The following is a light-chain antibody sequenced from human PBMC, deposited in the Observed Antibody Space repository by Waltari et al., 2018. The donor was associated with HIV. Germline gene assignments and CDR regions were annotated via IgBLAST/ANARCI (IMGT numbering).Light chain of an antibody. Sequence: SYELTQPPSVSVSPGQTARITCSGDALPKQYAYWYQQKQGQAPVLVIQKDSKRPSGIPGRFSGSSSGTTVTLTISGVQAEDEADYYCQSADSSGTYYVFGTGTKVTVL. CDR2: KDS. CDR3: QSADSSGTYYV. CDR1: ALPKQY. J-gene: IGLJ1*01. V-gene: IGLV3-25*03.